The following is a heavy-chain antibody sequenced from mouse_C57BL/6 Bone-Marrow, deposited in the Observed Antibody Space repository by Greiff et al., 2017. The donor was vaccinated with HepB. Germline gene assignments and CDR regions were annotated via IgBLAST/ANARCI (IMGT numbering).Heavy chain of an antibody. Sequence: VQLQQSGAELVKPGASVKISCKASGYAFSSYWMNWVKQRPGKGLEWIGQIYPGDGDTNYNGKFKGKATLTADKASSTAYMQHSSLTSEDSAVYFCARRGNYAMDYWGQGTSVTVSS. V-gene: IGHV1-80*01. J-gene: IGHJ4*01. CDR1: GYAFSSYW. CDR3: ARRGNYAMDY. CDR2: IYPGDGDT.